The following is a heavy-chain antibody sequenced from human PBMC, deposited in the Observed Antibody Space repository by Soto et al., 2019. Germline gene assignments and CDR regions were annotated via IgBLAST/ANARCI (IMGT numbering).Heavy chain of an antibody. D-gene: IGHD3-16*01. J-gene: IGHJ6*02. Sequence: LETRSLTCTVTGGSIGSYYWSWIRQSPGRGVDGIGCVYYSDGTNYNPALKSRATMSMDKSNNQFSLRLRSVTAADTAVYYCARKEGNIWSLFYYCRDAGGHGTTVT. CDR3: ARKEGNIWSLFYYCRDA. CDR2: VYYSDGT. V-gene: IGHV4-59*01. CDR1: GGSIGSYY.